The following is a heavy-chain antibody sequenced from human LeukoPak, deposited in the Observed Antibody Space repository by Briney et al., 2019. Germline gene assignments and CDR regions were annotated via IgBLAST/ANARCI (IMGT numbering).Heavy chain of an antibody. CDR3: ARGAYSSGWAYFDH. J-gene: IGHJ4*02. V-gene: IGHV3-48*04. D-gene: IGHD6-19*01. Sequence: PGGSLRLSCAASGFTFSDYSMNWVRQAPGKGLEWVSYISFSVNTKYYEDSVKGRFTISRDNAKNSLYLHMDSLRAEDTAVYCARGAYSSGWAYFDHWGQGTLVTVSS. CDR1: GFTFSDYS. CDR2: ISFSVNTK.